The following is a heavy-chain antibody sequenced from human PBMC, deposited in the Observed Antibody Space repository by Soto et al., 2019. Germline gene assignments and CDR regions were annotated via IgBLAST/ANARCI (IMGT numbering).Heavy chain of an antibody. D-gene: IGHD5-12*01. CDR2: IGHDGGTK. CDR1: GFTFSRYG. Sequence: QVHLVESGGGMVQPGRSLRLSCAASGFTFSRYGMNWVRQAPGKGLEWVAGIGHDGGTKYYADSMKGRLTISRDNSQNTMNVQMNNLRVEDTAVYYCARYRVSYSGYGDAFDIWGQGTMVTVSS. CDR3: ARYRVSYSGYGDAFDI. J-gene: IGHJ3*02. V-gene: IGHV3-33*01.